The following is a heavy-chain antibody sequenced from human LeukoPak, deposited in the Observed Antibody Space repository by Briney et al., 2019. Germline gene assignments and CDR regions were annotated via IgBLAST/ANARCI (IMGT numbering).Heavy chain of an antibody. CDR3: ARISGSYPLYYFDY. CDR2: IIPILGIA. V-gene: IGHV1-69*02. CDR1: GYIFTDYY. Sequence: ASVKVSCKASGYIFTDYYMHWVRQAPGQGLEWMGRIIPILGIANYAQKFQGRVTITADKSTSTAYMELSSLRSEDTAVYYCARISGSYPLYYFDYWGQGTLVTVSS. J-gene: IGHJ4*02. D-gene: IGHD3-10*01.